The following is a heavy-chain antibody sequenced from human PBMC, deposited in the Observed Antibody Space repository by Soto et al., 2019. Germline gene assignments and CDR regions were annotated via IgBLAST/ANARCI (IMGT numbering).Heavy chain of an antibody. CDR3: ARSGGYFFDY. V-gene: IGHV4-4*02. CDR2: IHHSGST. Sequence: PSETLSLTCAVSSDSISRNYWWSWVRQPPGKGLEWIGEIHHSGSTNYNPSLRGRVTISVDTSKNQFSLNLSSVTAADTAVYFCARSGGYFFDYWGQGTQVTVSS. CDR1: SDSISRNYW. D-gene: IGHD3-10*01. J-gene: IGHJ4*02.